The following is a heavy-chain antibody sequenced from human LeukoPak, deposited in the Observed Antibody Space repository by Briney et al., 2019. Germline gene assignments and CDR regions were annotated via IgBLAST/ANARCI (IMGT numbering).Heavy chain of an antibody. CDR3: ARHEIRIYYGSGTLNWFDP. Sequence: SETLSLTCTVSGGSISSSGYYWGWIRQPPGKGLEWIGRIYYSGRTYYNPSLKSRVTMSVDTSRNQFSLKLSSVTAADTAVYYCARHEIRIYYGSGTLNWFDPWGQGTLVTVSS. V-gene: IGHV4-39*01. CDR2: IYYSGRT. D-gene: IGHD3-10*01. CDR1: GGSISSSGYY. J-gene: IGHJ5*02.